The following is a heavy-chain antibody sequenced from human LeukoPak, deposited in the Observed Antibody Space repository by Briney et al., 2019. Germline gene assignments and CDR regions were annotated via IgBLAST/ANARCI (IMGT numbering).Heavy chain of an antibody. CDR2: IYYTGST. Sequence: SETLSLTCTVSGGSLSSYYWTWIRQPPGKGLEWIGYIYYTGSTTYNPSLKSRVTISVDTSKNQFSLKLRSVTAADTAVYYCARDYGDIPPDWYYDPWGRGTLVTVSS. CDR3: ARDYGDIPPDWYYDP. J-gene: IGHJ2*01. CDR1: GGSLSSYY. V-gene: IGHV4-59*01. D-gene: IGHD4-17*01.